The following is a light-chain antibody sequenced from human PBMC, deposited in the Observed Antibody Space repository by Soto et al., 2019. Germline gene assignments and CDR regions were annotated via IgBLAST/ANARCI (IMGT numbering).Light chain of an antibody. CDR2: DAS. V-gene: IGKV3-20*01. Sequence: DMVLTQSPVTLSLSPGERVTLSCRASQSAISNLAWYQQKPGQAPRLLIYDASSRATGIPDRFSGGGSGTDFTLTISRLEPEDFAVYYCQQFSSYPLTFGGGTKVDI. CDR1: QSAISN. CDR3: QQFSSYPLT. J-gene: IGKJ4*01.